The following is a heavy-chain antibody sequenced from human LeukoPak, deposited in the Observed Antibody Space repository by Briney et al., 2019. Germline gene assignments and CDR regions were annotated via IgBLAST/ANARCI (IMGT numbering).Heavy chain of an antibody. Sequence: GGSLRLSCAASGFTFSSYAMNWVRQAPGKGLEWVSAISSSSSYIYYADSVKGRFTISRDNAKNSLYLQMNSLRAEDTAVYYCARDSSRGAFDIWGQGTMVTVSS. CDR3: ARDSSRGAFDI. CDR2: ISSSSSYI. V-gene: IGHV3-21*03. D-gene: IGHD6-13*01. J-gene: IGHJ3*02. CDR1: GFTFSSYA.